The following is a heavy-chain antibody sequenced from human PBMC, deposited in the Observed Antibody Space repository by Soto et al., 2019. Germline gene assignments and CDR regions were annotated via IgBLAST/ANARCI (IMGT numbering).Heavy chain of an antibody. CDR3: ASSGYCQRGAFGY. CDR2: INPSGGST. V-gene: IGHV1-46*03. J-gene: IGHJ4*02. Sequence: QVQLVQSGAEVKKPGASVKVSCKASGYTFTSYYMHWVRQAPGQGLEWMGIINPSGGSTSYAQKFQGRVTITRDTSTSTVYMELSSLRSEDTAVYYCASSGYCQRGAFGYWGQGTLVTVSS. CDR1: GYTFTSYY. D-gene: IGHD5-12*01.